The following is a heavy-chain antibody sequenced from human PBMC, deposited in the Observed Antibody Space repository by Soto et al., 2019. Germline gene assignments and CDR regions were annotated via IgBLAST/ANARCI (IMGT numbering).Heavy chain of an antibody. D-gene: IGHD3-22*01. V-gene: IGHV4-34*01. CDR1: GGSFSGYY. CDR3: ASYDTSGYYV. CDR2: INHSGST. J-gene: IGHJ4*02. Sequence: QVQLQQWGAGLLKPSETLSLTCAVYGGSFSGYYWSWFRQPPGTGLEWSGEINHSGSTNYNPSLKSRVTISVDTSNNQFSLKLSSVTAADTAVYYCASYDTSGYYVGGQGTLVTVSS.